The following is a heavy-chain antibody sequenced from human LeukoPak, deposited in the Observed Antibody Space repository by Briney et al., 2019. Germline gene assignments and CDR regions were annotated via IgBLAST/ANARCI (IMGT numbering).Heavy chain of an antibody. J-gene: IGHJ4*02. V-gene: IGHV1-18*01. D-gene: IGHD3-22*01. Sequence: ASVKVSCKASGYTFTSYGISWVRQAPGQGLEGMGWISAYNGNTNYAQKLQDRVTMTTDTSTSTAYMELRSLRSDDTAVYYCARTNVYYYASSDYYPYFDYWAQGTLVTVSS. CDR3: ARTNVYYYASSDYYPYFDY. CDR1: GYTFTSYG. CDR2: ISAYNGNT.